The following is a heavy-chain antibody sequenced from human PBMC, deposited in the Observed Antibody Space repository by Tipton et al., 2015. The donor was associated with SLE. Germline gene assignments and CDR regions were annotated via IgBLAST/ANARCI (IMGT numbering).Heavy chain of an antibody. CDR1: GGSISTYY. CDR2: IYYSGST. V-gene: IGHV4-59*08. Sequence: TLSLTCTVSGGSISTYYWSWIRQPPGKGLEWIGYIYYSGSTNYNPSLKSRVTISVDTSKNRFSLKLSSVTAADTAIYYCARHLYYYYGMDVWGQGTTVTVSS. CDR3: ARHLYYYYGMDV. J-gene: IGHJ6*02.